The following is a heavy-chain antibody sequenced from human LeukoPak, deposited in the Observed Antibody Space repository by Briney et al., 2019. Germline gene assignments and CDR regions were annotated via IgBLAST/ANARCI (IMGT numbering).Heavy chain of an antibody. V-gene: IGHV4-59*01. D-gene: IGHD3-22*01. CDR1: GGSISSYY. CDR2: IYYSGST. Sequence: PSETLSLTCTVSGGSISSYYWSWIRQPPGKGLEWIGYIYYSGSTNYNPSLKSRVTISVDTSKNQFSLKLSSVTAADTAVYYCARESGYYYDSSGLFGGFDPWGQGTLVTVSS. J-gene: IGHJ5*02. CDR3: ARESGYYYDSSGLFGGFDP.